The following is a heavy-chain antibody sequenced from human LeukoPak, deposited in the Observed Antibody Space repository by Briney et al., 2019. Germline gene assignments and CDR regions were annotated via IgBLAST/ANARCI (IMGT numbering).Heavy chain of an antibody. CDR1: GFTFSSYS. Sequence: GGSLRLSCAASGFTFSSYSMNWVRQAPGKGLEWVSYISSRGSTIYYADSVKGRFTISRDNAKNSLYLQMNSLRAEDTAVYYCARESRWTFDIWGQGTMVTVSS. V-gene: IGHV3-48*04. J-gene: IGHJ3*02. D-gene: IGHD2-15*01. CDR2: ISSRGSTI. CDR3: ARESRWTFDI.